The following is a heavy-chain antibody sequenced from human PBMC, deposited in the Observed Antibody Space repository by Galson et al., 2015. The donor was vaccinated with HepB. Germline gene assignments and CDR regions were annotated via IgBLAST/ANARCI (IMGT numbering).Heavy chain of an antibody. V-gene: IGHV2-70*11. J-gene: IGHJ5*02. D-gene: IGHD6-13*01. CDR1: GFSLSTTGMC. Sequence: PALVKPTQTLTLTCTVSGFSLSTTGMCVTWIRQPPGKALEWLARIDWDDDKYYSTSLKARLTISKDTSKNQVVLTMTNMDPVDTATYYCARIAGTCSAGWFDPWGQGTLVTVSS. CDR2: IDWDDDK. CDR3: ARIAGTCSAGWFDP.